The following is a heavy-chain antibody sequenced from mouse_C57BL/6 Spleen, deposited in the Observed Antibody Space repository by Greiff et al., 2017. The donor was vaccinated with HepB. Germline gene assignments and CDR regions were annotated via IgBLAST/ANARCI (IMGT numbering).Heavy chain of an antibody. CDR2: INPSNGGT. J-gene: IGHJ1*03. Sequence: QVQLQQPGTELVKPGASVKLSCKASGYTFTSYWMPWVKQMPGQGLGWIGNINPSNGGTNYNEKFKSKATLTVNNSSSTAYMQLSSLTSEDSAVYYCTRARSDWYIDVWGTGTTVTVSS. V-gene: IGHV1-53*01. CDR3: TRARSDWYIDV. CDR1: GYTFTSYW.